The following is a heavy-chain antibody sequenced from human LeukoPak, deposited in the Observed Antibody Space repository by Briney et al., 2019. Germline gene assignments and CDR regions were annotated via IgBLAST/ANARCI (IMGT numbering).Heavy chain of an antibody. CDR1: GFTFSSYW. V-gene: IGHV3-7*01. D-gene: IGHD3-10*01. J-gene: IGHJ4*02. CDR2: IKQDGSKK. CDR3: ARGRGFRGVISDY. Sequence: PGGSLRLSCAASGFTFSSYWMSWVRQAPGKGLEWVANIKQDGSKKYYVDSVKGRFTISRDNAKNSLYMQMNSVRAEDTAVYCCARGRGFRGVISDYWGQGALVTVSS.